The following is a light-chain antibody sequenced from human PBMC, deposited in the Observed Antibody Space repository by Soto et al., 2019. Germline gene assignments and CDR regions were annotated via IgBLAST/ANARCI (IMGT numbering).Light chain of an antibody. Sequence: QSVLTQPASVSGSPGQSITISCTGTSSDIGNYNYVSWYQQYPGTAPKVVIFEVNNRPSGVSHRFFGAKSGNTASLTISGLQAEDEADYYCSSYTNSGTVVFGGGTKLTVL. V-gene: IGLV2-14*01. J-gene: IGLJ3*02. CDR2: EVN. CDR1: SSDIGNYNY. CDR3: SSYTNSGTVV.